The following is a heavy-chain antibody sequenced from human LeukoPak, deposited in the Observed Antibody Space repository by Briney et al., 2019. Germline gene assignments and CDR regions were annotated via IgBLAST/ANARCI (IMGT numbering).Heavy chain of an antibody. D-gene: IGHD4-17*01. Sequence: SETLSLTCGVSGVSFDDYYWSWVRQTPGKGLVWLGEINHSGYTNDSPSLKSRVTLSIDTSRKQFSLNLRSVTVADAGIYYCTRMTTGHDYWGQGTLVTVSS. CDR3: TRMTTGHDY. CDR2: INHSGYT. J-gene: IGHJ4*02. V-gene: IGHV4-34*01. CDR1: GVSFDDYY.